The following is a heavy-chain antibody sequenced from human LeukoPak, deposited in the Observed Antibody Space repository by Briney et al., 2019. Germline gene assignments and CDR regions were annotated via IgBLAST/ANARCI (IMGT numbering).Heavy chain of an antibody. D-gene: IGHD6-6*01. Sequence: GGSLRLSCAASGFTFSTYAMHWVRQAPGKGLEWMSIISYDGGSTSYADSVKGRFTISRDNSKNTLYLQMSSLRTEDTAVYYCAKIEGSSSYYFDYWGEGTLVPVSS. CDR2: ISYDGGST. CDR1: GFTFSTYA. V-gene: IGHV3-30*18. CDR3: AKIEGSSSYYFDY. J-gene: IGHJ4*02.